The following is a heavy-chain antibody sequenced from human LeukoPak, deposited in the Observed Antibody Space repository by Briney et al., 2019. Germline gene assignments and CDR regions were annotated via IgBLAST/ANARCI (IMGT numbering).Heavy chain of an antibody. CDR3: AKRGGYSWLLPLGGYYGMDV. D-gene: IGHD3-22*01. V-gene: IGHV3-23*01. CDR1: GFTFSNYD. J-gene: IGHJ6*02. Sequence: GGSLRLSCAASGFTFSNYDMSWVRQAPGKGLEWVSGISGSGGSTYHADSVKGRFTISRDNSKNTLYLQMNSLRAEDTAVYYCAKRGGYSWLLPLGGYYGMDVWGQGTTVTVSS. CDR2: ISGSGGST.